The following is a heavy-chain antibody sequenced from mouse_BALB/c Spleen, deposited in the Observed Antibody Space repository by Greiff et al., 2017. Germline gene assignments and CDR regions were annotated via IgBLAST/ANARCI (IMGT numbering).Heavy chain of an antibody. CDR3: AREDPYAMDY. CDR1: GFTFSSYA. Sequence: EVQLVESGGGLVKPGGSLKLSCAASGFTFSSYAMSWVRQTPEKRLEWVASISSGGSTYYPDSVKGRFTISRDNARNILYLQMSSLRSEDTAMYYCAREDPYAMDYWGQGTSVTVSS. J-gene: IGHJ4*01. V-gene: IGHV5-6-5*01. CDR2: ISSGGST.